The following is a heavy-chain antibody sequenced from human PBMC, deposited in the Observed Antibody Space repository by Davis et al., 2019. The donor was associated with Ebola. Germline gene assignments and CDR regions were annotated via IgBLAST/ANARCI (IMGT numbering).Heavy chain of an antibody. CDR2: ITGNSITI. J-gene: IGHJ3*02. CDR1: GFTFSSYS. Sequence: GESLKISCAASGFTFSSYSMNWVRQAPGKGLEWLSYITGNSITIYNADSVKGRFTISRDNAKNSLYLQMNSLRDEDTAIYYCVKDSSNIWFDIWGQGTMVTVSS. CDR3: VKDSSNIWFDI. V-gene: IGHV3-48*02. D-gene: IGHD2/OR15-2a*01.